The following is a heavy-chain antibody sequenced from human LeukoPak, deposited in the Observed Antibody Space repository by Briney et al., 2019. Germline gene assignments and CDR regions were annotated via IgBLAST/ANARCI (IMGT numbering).Heavy chain of an antibody. CDR2: TSYDGNNK. CDR1: GFTFSSFG. J-gene: IGHJ6*02. D-gene: IGHD6-6*01. V-gene: IGHV3-30*18. CDR3: AKDRIAARSVRNFYGMDV. Sequence: GRSLRLSCAASGFTFSSFGMHWVRQAPGKGLEWVTFTSYDGNNKYYADSVKGRFTISRDNSKNTLYLQMNSLRGEDTAVYYCAKDRIAARSVRNFYGMDVWGQGTTVTVSS.